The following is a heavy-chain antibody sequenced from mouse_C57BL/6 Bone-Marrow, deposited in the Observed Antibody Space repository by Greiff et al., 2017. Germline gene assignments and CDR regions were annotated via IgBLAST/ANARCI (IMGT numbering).Heavy chain of an antibody. CDR1: GFTFSSYG. Sequence: EVQLVESGGDLVKPGGSLKLSCAASGFTFSSYGMSWVRQTPDKRLEWVATISSGGSYTYYPDSVKGRFTISRDNAKNTLYLQMSSLKSEDTAMYYCARQDSRSWFAYWGQGTLVTVSA. J-gene: IGHJ3*01. V-gene: IGHV5-6*01. CDR3: ARQDSRSWFAY. CDR2: ISSGGSYT. D-gene: IGHD2-12*01.